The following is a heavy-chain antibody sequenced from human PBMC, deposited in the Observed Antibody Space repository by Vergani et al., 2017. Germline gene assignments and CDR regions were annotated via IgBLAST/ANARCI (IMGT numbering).Heavy chain of an antibody. CDR3: AREDGVPAACYYMDV. J-gene: IGHJ6*03. D-gene: IGHD2-2*01. Sequence: QVQLQESGPGLVKPSETLSLTCTVSGGSISSYYWSWIRQPPGKGLEWIGYIYYSGSTNYNPSLKSRVTISIDTSKNQFSLKLSSVTAADTAVYYCAREDGVPAACYYMDVWGKGTTVTVSS. CDR1: GGSISSYY. CDR2: IYYSGST. V-gene: IGHV4-59*12.